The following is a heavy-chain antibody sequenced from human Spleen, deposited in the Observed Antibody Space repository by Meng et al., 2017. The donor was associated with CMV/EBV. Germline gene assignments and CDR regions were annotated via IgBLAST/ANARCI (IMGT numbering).Heavy chain of an antibody. Sequence: LSLTCAASGFTFDDYAMHWVRQAPGKGLEWVSGINWNSEIIGYADSVRGRFTVSRDNAKNSLHLQMNSLRAEDTALYYCAREVGETYCGGECYSDGMDVWGQGTTVTVSS. CDR1: GFTFDDYA. CDR2: INWNSEII. CDR3: AREVGETYCGGECYSDGMDV. J-gene: IGHJ6*02. V-gene: IGHV3-9*01. D-gene: IGHD2-21*01.